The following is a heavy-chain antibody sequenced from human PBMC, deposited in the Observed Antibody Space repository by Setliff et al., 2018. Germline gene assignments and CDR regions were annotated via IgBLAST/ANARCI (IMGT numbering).Heavy chain of an antibody. D-gene: IGHD4-4*01. CDR1: GFTFSSYR. Sequence: GGSLRLSCAASGFTFSSYRMHWVRQAPGKGLERVAIINPDGSEKYYLDSVKGRFTISRDNAKDSLYLQMNSLGAEDTAVYYCARDNGRLPTEKSPYYFYYMDVWGEGTTVTVSS. J-gene: IGHJ6*03. V-gene: IGHV3-7*01. CDR2: INPDGSEK. CDR3: ARDNGRLPTEKSPYYFYYMDV.